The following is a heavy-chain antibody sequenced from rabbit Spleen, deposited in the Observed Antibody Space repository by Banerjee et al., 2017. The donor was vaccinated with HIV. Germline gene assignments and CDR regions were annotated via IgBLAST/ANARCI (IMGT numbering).Heavy chain of an antibody. Sequence: QEKLVESGGDLVKAGASLTVTCTPSGFSFNGNYWICWVRQAPGKGLEWIACIGAGGSGNAYYATWAKGRFTISRTSSTTVTLQMTSLTAADTATYFCVRDSKTDFYPFDLWGPGTLVTVS. CDR2: IGAGGSGNA. CDR3: VRDSKTDFYPFDL. V-gene: IGHV1S45*01. J-gene: IGHJ4*01. CDR1: GFSFNGNYW. D-gene: IGHD7-1*01.